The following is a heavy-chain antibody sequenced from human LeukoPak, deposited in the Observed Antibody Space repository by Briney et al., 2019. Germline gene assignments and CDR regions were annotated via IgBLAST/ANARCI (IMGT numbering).Heavy chain of an antibody. CDR3: SRENGAFSPFGY. CDR2: VSLSGLT. J-gene: IGHJ4*02. CDR1: GGSITSTNW. V-gene: IGHV4-4*02. D-gene: IGHD2-8*01. Sequence: SETLSLTCGVSGGSITSTNWWSWVRQPPGQGLEWIGEVSLSGLTNYNPSLSSRVIMALDTSKNHLSLHLTSVTAADTAGYYCSRENGAFSPFGYWGQGYLVTVLS.